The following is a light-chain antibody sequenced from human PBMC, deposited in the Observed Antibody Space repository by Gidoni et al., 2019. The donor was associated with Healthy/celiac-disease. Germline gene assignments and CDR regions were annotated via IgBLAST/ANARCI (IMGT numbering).Light chain of an antibody. J-gene: IGKJ4*02. CDR1: QSISSS. CDR2: SAS. CDR3: QQSYSTPRT. V-gene: IGKV1-39*01. Sequence: DIQMTQSPSSLSASVGARVTITCRASQSISSSLNWYQQKPGKSPKLLIYSASRLQSGVPSRFRGSGSGTDFTLTISSLQPEDFATYYCQQSYSTPRTFGGGTKVEIK.